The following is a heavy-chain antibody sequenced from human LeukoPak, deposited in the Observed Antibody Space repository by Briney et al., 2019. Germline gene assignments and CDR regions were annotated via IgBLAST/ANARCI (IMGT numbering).Heavy chain of an antibody. J-gene: IGHJ3*02. V-gene: IGHV3-30*02. Sequence: GGSLRLSCAASGFTFSSYGMHWVRQAPGKGLEWVAFIRYDGSNKYYADSVKGRFTISRDNSKNTLYLQMSSLRAEDTAVYYCAKFMVPTIFGVGDAFDIWGQGTMVTVSS. CDR3: AKFMVPTIFGVGDAFDI. D-gene: IGHD3-3*01. CDR2: IRYDGSNK. CDR1: GFTFSSYG.